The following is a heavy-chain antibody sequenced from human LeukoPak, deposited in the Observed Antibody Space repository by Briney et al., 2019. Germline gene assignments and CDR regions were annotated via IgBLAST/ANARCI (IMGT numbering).Heavy chain of an antibody. V-gene: IGHV4-39*01. CDR3: ARLTEIVVVPAADY. D-gene: IGHD2-2*01. CDR1: GGSISSSSYY. J-gene: IGHJ4*02. Sequence: SETLSLTCIVSGGSISSSSYYWGWIRQPPGKGLEWIGSIYYSGSTYYNPSLKSRVTISVDTSKNQFSLKLSSVTAADTAVYYCARLTEIVVVPAADYWGQGTLVTVSS. CDR2: IYYSGST.